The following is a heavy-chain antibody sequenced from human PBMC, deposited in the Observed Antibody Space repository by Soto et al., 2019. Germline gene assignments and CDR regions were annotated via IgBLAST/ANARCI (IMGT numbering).Heavy chain of an antibody. V-gene: IGHV2-5*02. D-gene: IGHD7-27*01. J-gene: IGHJ2*01. Sequence: SGPTLVNPTQTLTLTCTFSGFSLSTSGVGVGWIRQPPGKALEWLALIYWDDDKRYSPSLKSRLTITKDTSKNQVVLTMTNMDPVDTATYYCAHTLGIKKEGIRYFDLWGRGTLVTVSS. CDR3: AHTLGIKKEGIRYFDL. CDR1: GFSLSTSGVG. CDR2: IYWDDDK.